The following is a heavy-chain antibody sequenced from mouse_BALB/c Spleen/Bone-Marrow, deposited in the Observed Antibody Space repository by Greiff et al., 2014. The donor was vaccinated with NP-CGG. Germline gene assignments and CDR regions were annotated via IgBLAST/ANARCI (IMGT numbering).Heavy chain of an antibody. J-gene: IGHJ4*01. CDR3: ARWGDYDLYAMDY. CDR1: GYSITSDYA. Sequence: VQLKESGPGLVKPSQSLSLTCTVTGYSITSDYAWNWIRQFPGNKLEWMGYISYRGNTNYNPSLKSRISITRDTSKNQFFLHLNSVTTEDTATYYCARWGDYDLYAMDYWGQGTSVTASS. D-gene: IGHD2-4*01. V-gene: IGHV3-2*02. CDR2: ISYRGNT.